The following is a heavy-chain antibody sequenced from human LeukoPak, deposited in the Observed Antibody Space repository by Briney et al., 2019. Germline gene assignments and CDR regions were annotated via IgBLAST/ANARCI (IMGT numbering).Heavy chain of an antibody. D-gene: IGHD4-17*01. CDR2: ISNGGST. J-gene: IGHJ4*02. Sequence: PGGSLRLSCAASGFTVSSNYMSWVRQAPGKGLEWVSVISNGGSTYYADPVKGRFTIPRDNSKNTLYLQMNSLRAEDTAVYYCARTDDYGDYLFDYWGQGTLVTVSS. CDR1: GFTVSSNY. V-gene: IGHV3-53*05. CDR3: ARTDDYGDYLFDY.